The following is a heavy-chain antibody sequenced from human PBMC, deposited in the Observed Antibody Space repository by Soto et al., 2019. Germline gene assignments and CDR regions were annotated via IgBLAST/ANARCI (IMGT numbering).Heavy chain of an antibody. Sequence: PGGSLRLSGAAPGLTFSSYAMHGVRQAPGKGLGWVAVISYDGSNKYYADSVKGRFTISRDNSKNTLYLQMNSLRAEDTAVYYCARDPSSGWESGLDYYYGMDVWGQGTTVTVSS. CDR3: ARDPSSGWESGLDYYYGMDV. J-gene: IGHJ6*02. V-gene: IGHV3-30-3*01. D-gene: IGHD6-19*01. CDR2: ISYDGSNK. CDR1: GLTFSSYA.